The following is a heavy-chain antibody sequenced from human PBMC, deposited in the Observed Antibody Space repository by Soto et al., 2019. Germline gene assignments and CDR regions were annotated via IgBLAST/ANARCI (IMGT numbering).Heavy chain of an antibody. CDR1: GFTFSNAW. CDR2: IKSKTDGGTT. J-gene: IGHJ4*02. Sequence: GGSLRLSCAASGFTFSNAWMSWVRQSPGKGLEWVGRIKSKTDGGTTDYAAPVKGRFTISRDDSKNTLYLQMNSLKTEDTAVYYCTTNDIAAAGRYWGQGTLVTVSS. V-gene: IGHV3-15*01. D-gene: IGHD6-13*01. CDR3: TTNDIAAAGRY.